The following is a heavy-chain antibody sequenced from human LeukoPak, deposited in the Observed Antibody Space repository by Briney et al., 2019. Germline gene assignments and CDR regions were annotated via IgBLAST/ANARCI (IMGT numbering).Heavy chain of an antibody. D-gene: IGHD6-13*01. CDR2: INPTAGST. CDR1: GYTFTSYY. Sequence: ASVKVSCKASGYTFTSYYLHWVRQAPGQGLEWMGIINPTAGSTSHVQRFQGRITLTRATSASTVYMELSSLRSEDTAVYYCASSNWYSYGIDVWGKGTTVTVSS. V-gene: IGHV1-46*01. CDR3: ASSNWYSYGIDV. J-gene: IGHJ6*04.